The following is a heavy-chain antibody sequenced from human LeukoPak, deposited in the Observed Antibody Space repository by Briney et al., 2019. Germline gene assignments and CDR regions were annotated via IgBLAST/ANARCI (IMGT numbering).Heavy chain of an antibody. Sequence: PGGSLRLSCAASGFTFSNSYMSWVRQAPGKGLEWVSLIYPSGNIYYADSVKGRFTISRDNSKNTLFLQMNSLRAEDTATYYCARTFVSGDGYKVGYFDYWGQGTLVTVSS. V-gene: IGHV3-53*01. CDR2: IYPSGNI. J-gene: IGHJ4*02. CDR1: GFTFSNSY. D-gene: IGHD5-24*01. CDR3: ARTFVSGDGYKVGYFDY.